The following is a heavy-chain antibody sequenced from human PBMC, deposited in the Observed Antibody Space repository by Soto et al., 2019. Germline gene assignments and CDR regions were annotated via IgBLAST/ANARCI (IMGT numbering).Heavy chain of an antibody. CDR1: GGTFSSYG. CDR2: IISIFDTA. V-gene: IGHV1-69*06. Sequence: SVKVSCKASGGTFSSYGINWVRQAPGQGLEWMGGIISIFDTANYAQKFQGRVTITADKSTSRAYMELSSLRSEDTAVYYCASTATTENSRDYYYGMDVWGQGTRVTLSS. D-gene: IGHD4-17*01. CDR3: ASTATTENSRDYYYGMDV. J-gene: IGHJ6*02.